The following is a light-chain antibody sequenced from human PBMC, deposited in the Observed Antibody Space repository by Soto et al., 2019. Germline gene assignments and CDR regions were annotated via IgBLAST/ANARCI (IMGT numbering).Light chain of an antibody. J-gene: IGKJ1*01. CDR1: QSISSG. CDR2: KAS. Sequence: DSQMTQSPSTLSASVGDRVTITCRASQSISSGLAWYQQKPGKAPKLLIYKASSLESGVQTRFRGSGSGTEFTLTISSLQPDDFATYYCQQYNSYSQTFGQGTKVDIK. V-gene: IGKV1-5*03. CDR3: QQYNSYSQT.